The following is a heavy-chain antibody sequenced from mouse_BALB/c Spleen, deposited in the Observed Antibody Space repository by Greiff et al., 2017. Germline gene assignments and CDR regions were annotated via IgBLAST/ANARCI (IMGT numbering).Heavy chain of an antibody. J-gene: IGHJ3*01. D-gene: IGHD2-4*01. Sequence: VQLVESGAELARPGASVKLSCKASGYTFTSYWMQWVKQRPGQGLEWIGAIYPGDGDTRYTQKFKGKATLTADKSSSTAYMQLSSLASEDSAVYYCARWGYYDYDWFAYWGQGTLVTVSA. V-gene: IGHV1-87*01. CDR1: GYTFTSYW. CDR2: IYPGDGDT. CDR3: ARWGYYDYDWFAY.